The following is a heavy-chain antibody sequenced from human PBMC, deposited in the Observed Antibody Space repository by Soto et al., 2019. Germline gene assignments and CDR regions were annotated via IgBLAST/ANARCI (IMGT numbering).Heavy chain of an antibody. CDR3: ARDRGSDDPIDY. CDR2: IWHDGSNK. CDR1: GFTLSSYG. V-gene: IGHV3-33*01. D-gene: IGHD2-21*01. J-gene: IGHJ4*02. Sequence: QVQLVESGGGVVQPGRSLRLSCGASGFTLSSYGMHWVRQAPGKGLEWVAVIWHDGSNKYYADSMKGRFTISRDNSTNTLYLQMNNLRVEDTAVYYCARDRGSDDPIDYWGQGTLVTVSS.